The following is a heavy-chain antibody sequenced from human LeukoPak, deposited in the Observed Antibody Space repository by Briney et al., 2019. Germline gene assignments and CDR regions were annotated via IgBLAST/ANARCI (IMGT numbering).Heavy chain of an antibody. J-gene: IGHJ3*02. V-gene: IGHV1-18*04. CDR1: GYSFTTNV. CDR3: GRLRGGIYSSRDAFDI. D-gene: IGHD6-19*01. CDR2: ISPYNGDT. Sequence: ASVRVSCKASGYSFTTNVISWVRHAPGQRLEWMAWISPYNGDTKYAEDLQDSVMLTTGTSTSTAYMELRSLTSDDTAVYYCGRLRGGIYSSRDAFDIWGQGTMVTVSS.